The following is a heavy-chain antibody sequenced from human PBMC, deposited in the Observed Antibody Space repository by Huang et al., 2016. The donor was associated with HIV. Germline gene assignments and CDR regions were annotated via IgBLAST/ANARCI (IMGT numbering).Heavy chain of an antibody. V-gene: IGHV3-30*07. D-gene: IGHD3-16*01. Sequence: MESGGGVVQPGKSMRLSCKASGFAFSDYSMYWVRQDSGKVPALVAVSSVDIWHVDYMYSFSGRFTVKRYNNRNLVFLDLARVKDDDTAMDYCAKGIMKKGLTFVDGYAPHTRYLYSGMDVWGKVTPVIVSS. J-gene: IGHJ6*04. CDR2: SVDIWHV. CDR1: GFAFSDYS. CDR3: AKGIMKKGLTFVDGYAPHTRYLYSGMDV.